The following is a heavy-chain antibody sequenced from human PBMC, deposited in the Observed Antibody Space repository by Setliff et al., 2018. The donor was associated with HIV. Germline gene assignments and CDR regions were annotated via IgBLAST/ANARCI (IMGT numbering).Heavy chain of an antibody. CDR1: GFTFSTYS. CDR3: ASGNDYYYYYYMDV. D-gene: IGHD2-21*01. CDR2: ISSSSRSK. Sequence: GGSLRLSCEASGFTFSTYSMNWVRQAPGKGLEWVSSISSSSRSKYYADSVKGRFTISRDNAKNSLYLQMNSLTAEDTAVYYCASGNDYYYYYYMDVWGKGTTVTVSS. J-gene: IGHJ6*03. V-gene: IGHV3-21*01.